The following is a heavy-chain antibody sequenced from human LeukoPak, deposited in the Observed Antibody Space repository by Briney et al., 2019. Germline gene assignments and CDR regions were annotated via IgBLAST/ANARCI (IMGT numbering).Heavy chain of an antibody. D-gene: IGHD6-13*01. Sequence: PGGSLRLSCAASGFTFSSYAMTWVREAPGKGLEWVSTITPSDSGTHYADSVRGRFTISRDNSKNTLYVQMNSLRVEDTAVYYCAKAWGAAGTFDSWGQGTLVTVSS. J-gene: IGHJ4*02. V-gene: IGHV3-23*01. CDR3: AKAWGAAGTFDS. CDR2: ITPSDSGT. CDR1: GFTFSSYA.